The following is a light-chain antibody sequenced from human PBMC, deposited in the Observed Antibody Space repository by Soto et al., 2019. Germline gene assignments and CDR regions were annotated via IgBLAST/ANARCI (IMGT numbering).Light chain of an antibody. V-gene: IGLV3-1*01. CDR1: KVGDKY. CDR2: QNN. Sequence: SYERTQTPSVSVSPGQTASITCSGDKVGDKYVCWYQQKAGQSPILVIYQNNQRPSGIPERFSGSNSGNTATLTISGTQAMDEADYYCQTWDNNIKIFGGRTKLTFL. CDR3: QTWDNNIKI. J-gene: IGLJ2*01.